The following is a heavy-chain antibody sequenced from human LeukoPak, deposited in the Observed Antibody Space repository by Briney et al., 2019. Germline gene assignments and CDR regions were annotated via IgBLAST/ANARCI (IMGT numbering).Heavy chain of an antibody. V-gene: IGHV3-21*01. Sequence: AGGSLRLSCAASGFTFSSYSMNWVRQAPGKGLEWVSSISSSTSYIYYADSVKGRFTISRDNAKNSLYLQMNSLRAEDTAVYYCARDRHAGYCSSTSCYINYWGQGTLVTVSS. CDR1: GFTFSSYS. D-gene: IGHD2-2*02. CDR3: ARDRHAGYCSSTSCYINY. CDR2: ISSSTSYI. J-gene: IGHJ4*02.